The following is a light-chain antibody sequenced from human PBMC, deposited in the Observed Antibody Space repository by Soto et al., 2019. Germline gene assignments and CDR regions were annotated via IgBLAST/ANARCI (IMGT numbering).Light chain of an antibody. CDR2: GAS. J-gene: IGKJ5*01. CDR1: QSVTTN. V-gene: IGKV3-15*01. CDR3: QQYNNWPPIT. Sequence: EVVMTQSPATPSVSPGERVTFSCRASQSVTTNLAWYQHKPGQSPRLLISGASTGASGIPPRFSGSGSGTEFTLTIESLQSEDFAVYYCQQYNNWPPITFGQGTRLEIK.